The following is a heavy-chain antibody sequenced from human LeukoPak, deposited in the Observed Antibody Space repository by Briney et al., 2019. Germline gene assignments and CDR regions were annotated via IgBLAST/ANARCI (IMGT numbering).Heavy chain of an antibody. Sequence: GGSLRLSCAASGFTFSDYYMSWVRQAPGKGLEWVSYISNIGSPIYYADSVKGRFTISRDNANNSLYLQMNSLRAEDTAVYYCARDLSGIAGYTYGRGIDYWGQGTLVTVPS. V-gene: IGHV3-11*04. J-gene: IGHJ4*02. D-gene: IGHD5-18*01. CDR1: GFTFSDYY. CDR2: ISNIGSPI. CDR3: ARDLSGIAGYTYGRGIDY.